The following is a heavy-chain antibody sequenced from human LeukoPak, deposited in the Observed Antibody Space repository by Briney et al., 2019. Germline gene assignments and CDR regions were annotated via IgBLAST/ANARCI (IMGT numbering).Heavy chain of an antibody. CDR2: INDNGKNI. CDR1: GFIFGNYW. CDR3: ARVPGYSGYFYGMDV. Sequence: GGSLRLSCAASGFIFGNYWMHWVRQAPGKGLVRVSRINDNGKNIAYADFVKGRFTISRDDAKNTLYLQMNSLRAEDTAVYYCARVPGYSGYFYGMDVWGQGTTVTVSS. D-gene: IGHD5-12*01. V-gene: IGHV3-74*01. J-gene: IGHJ6*02.